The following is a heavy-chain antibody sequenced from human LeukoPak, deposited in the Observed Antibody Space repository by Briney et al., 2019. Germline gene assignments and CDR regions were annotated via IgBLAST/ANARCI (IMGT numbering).Heavy chain of an antibody. J-gene: IGHJ4*02. V-gene: IGHV3-23*01. CDR3: VKDRLNYGSGDFDH. D-gene: IGHD3-10*01. Sequence: GGSLRLSCTASGFTFSSYAMSWVRQAPGKGLEWVSAIGTSGETTYYANSVKGRFTISRDSFKNTLYLQMSNLRAEDTAVYYCVKDRLNYGSGDFDHWGQGTQVTVSS. CDR1: GFTFSSYA. CDR2: IGTSGETT.